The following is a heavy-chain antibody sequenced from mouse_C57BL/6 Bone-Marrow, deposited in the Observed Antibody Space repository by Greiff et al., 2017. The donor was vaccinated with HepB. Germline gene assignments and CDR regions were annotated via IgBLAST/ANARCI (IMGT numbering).Heavy chain of an antibody. Sequence: QVQLQQPGAELVKPGASVKLSCKASGYTFTSYWMHWVKQRPGQGLEWIGMIHPNSGSTNYNEKFKSKATLTVDKSSSTAYMQLISLTSEDSAVYYCARGGDYYGSSYGFAYWGQGTLVTVSA. CDR1: GYTFTSYW. D-gene: IGHD1-1*01. V-gene: IGHV1-64*01. J-gene: IGHJ3*01. CDR3: ARGGDYYGSSYGFAY. CDR2: IHPNSGST.